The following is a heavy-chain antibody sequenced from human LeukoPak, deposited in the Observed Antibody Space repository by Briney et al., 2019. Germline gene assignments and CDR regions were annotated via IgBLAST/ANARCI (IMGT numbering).Heavy chain of an antibody. V-gene: IGHV4-30-4*01. CDR3: ARAGSDLVWAYYFDY. J-gene: IGHJ4*02. CDR2: IYLGGST. D-gene: IGHD3-16*01. CDR1: GGSLSSGDYY. Sequence: PQTLSLTCTLSGGSLSSGDYYWSWTRHPPGNGLEWIGYIYLGGSTYYNPSLKSRCTISVDTSKIQFSLRLSSVAAADTAVYYCARAGSDLVWAYYFDYWGQGTLVTVSS.